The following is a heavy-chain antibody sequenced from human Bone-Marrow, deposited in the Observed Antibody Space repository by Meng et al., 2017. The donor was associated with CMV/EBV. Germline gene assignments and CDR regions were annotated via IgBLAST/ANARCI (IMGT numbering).Heavy chain of an antibody. CDR2: IIPIFGTA. CDR3: GTAITIFGVVNYYYYYGMDV. D-gene: IGHD3-3*01. Sequence: SVKVSCKASGGTFSNYAISWVRQAPGQGLEWMGGIIPIFGTANYAQKFQGRVTITTDESMSTAYMELSSLRSEDTAVYYCGTAITIFGVVNYYYYYGMDVWGQGTTVTFSS. V-gene: IGHV1-69*05. J-gene: IGHJ6*02. CDR1: GGTFSNYA.